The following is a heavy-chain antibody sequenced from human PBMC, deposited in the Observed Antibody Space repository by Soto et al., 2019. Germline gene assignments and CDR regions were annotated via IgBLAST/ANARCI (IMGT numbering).Heavy chain of an antibody. CDR2: IGGGNTDR. D-gene: IGHD1-26*01. Sequence: DVQLLESGGGLVQPGGSLTLSCAASRFIFSDYAMNWVRQAPGKGLEWVSSIGGGNTDRYYADSVKGRFIISRDNSKNTMYLLMNSLGDDDTAVYYCAKDAVSYNGKWDWFDSWGQGTLVTVSS. CDR3: AKDAVSYNGKWDWFDS. CDR1: RFIFSDYA. J-gene: IGHJ5*01. V-gene: IGHV3-23*01.